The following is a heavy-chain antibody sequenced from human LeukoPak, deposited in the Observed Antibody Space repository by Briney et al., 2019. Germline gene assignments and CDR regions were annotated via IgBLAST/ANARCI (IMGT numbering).Heavy chain of an antibody. D-gene: IGHD6-6*01. V-gene: IGHV1-69*13. CDR2: IIPIFGTA. CDR1: GGTFSSYA. J-gene: IGHJ6*03. Sequence: ASVKVSCKASGGTFSSYAISWVRQAPGQGLEWMGGIIPIFGTANYAQKFQGRVTITADESTSTAYMELSSLRSEDTAVYYCARDARIAARRHYYYYMDVWGKGTTVTVSS. CDR3: ARDARIAARRHYYYYMDV.